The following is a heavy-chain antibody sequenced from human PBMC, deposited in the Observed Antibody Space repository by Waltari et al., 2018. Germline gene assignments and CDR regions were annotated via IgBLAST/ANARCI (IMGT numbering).Heavy chain of an antibody. CDR3: ARGMDYGDRRNFFDY. CDR1: GDSISNHY. D-gene: IGHD4-17*01. Sequence: QVQLQESGPGLVKPSETLSLICSVSGDSISNHYWIWIRQPPGKGLEWLGEIYTTGGTKYTPSLKSRVTMSLDTSKNQFSLKRSSVTAADTAVYYCARGMDYGDRRNFFDYWGQGTLVSVSS. CDR2: IYTTGGT. J-gene: IGHJ4*02. V-gene: IGHV4-59*11.